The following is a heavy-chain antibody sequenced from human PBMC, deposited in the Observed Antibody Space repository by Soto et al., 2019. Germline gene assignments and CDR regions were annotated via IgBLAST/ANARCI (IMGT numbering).Heavy chain of an antibody. Sequence: SLRLSCAASGFTFSSYGMHWVRQAPGKGLEWVAVISYDGSNKYYADSVKGRFTISRDNSKNTLYLQMNSLRAEDTAVYYCAYGSGTWYYYYGMDVWGQGTTVTVSS. J-gene: IGHJ6*02. CDR2: ISYDGSNK. CDR3: AYGSGTWYYYYGMDV. CDR1: GFTFSSYG. D-gene: IGHD3-10*01. V-gene: IGHV3-30*03.